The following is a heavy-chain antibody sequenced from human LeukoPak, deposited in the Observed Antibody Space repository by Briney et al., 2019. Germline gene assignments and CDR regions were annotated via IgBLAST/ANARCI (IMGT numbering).Heavy chain of an antibody. CDR2: ISSNGGST. CDR3: AKSPYYDILTGYYFNLDY. D-gene: IGHD3-9*01. V-gene: IGHV3-64*04. Sequence: GGSLRLSCSASGFTFSSYAMHWVRQAPGKGLEYVSAISSNGGSTYYADSVKGRFTISRDNSKNTLYLQMNSLRAEDTAVYYCAKSPYYDILTGYYFNLDYWGQGTLVTVSS. CDR1: GFTFSSYA. J-gene: IGHJ4*02.